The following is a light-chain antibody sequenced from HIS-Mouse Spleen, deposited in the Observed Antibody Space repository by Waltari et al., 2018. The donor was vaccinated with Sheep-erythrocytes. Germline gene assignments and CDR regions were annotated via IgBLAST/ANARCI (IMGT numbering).Light chain of an antibody. CDR2: GNS. J-gene: IGLJ2*01. CDR1: SSNIGAGYD. CDR3: QSYDSSLSAVV. V-gene: IGLV1-40*01. Sequence: QSVLTQPPSVSGAPGQRVTISCTGSSSNIGAGYDVPWYQQLPGTAPKLPISGNSNRPSGVPDRFSGSKSGTSASLAITGLQAEDEADYYCQSYDSSLSAVVFGGGTKLTVL.